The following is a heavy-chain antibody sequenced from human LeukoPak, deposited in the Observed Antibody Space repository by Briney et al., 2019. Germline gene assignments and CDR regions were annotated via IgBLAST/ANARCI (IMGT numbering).Heavy chain of an antibody. CDR3: ARLTPSPAFDY. Sequence: KSSETLSLTCTVSGGSISSSGYYWAWIRQPPGRGLEWIATIYYNGNTYYNPSLKSRVTISIDTSKNQFSLKLSSVTAADTAVYYCARLTPSPAFDYWGQGTLVTVSS. CDR2: IYYNGNT. CDR1: GGSISSSGYY. J-gene: IGHJ4*02. V-gene: IGHV4-39*01.